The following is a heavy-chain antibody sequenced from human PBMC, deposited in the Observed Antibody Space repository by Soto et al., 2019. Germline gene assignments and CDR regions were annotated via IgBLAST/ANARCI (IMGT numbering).Heavy chain of an antibody. J-gene: IGHJ5*02. CDR1: GATICSGGFY. V-gene: IGHV4-31*03. CDR3: ARNLAP. CDR2: IYYTGST. Sequence: PSETLSLTCTVSGATICSGGFYWSWIRQRPGKGLEWIGHIYYTGSTYYNPSLNSRVTISVDMSKNQFSLKLSSVTAADTAVYYCARNLAPWGQGTLVTVSS. D-gene: IGHD3-3*02.